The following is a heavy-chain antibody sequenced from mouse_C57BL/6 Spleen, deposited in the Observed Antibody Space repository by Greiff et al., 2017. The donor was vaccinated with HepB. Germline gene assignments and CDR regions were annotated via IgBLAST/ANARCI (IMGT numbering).Heavy chain of an antibody. J-gene: IGHJ2*01. Sequence: EVQLVESGGGLMKPGGSLKLSCAASGFTFSSYTMSWVRQTPEKRLEWVATISGGGGNTYYPDSVKGRFTISRDNAKNTLYLQMSSLRSEDTALYYCARHPLTGRYFDYWGQGTTLTVSS. CDR1: GFTFSSYT. CDR2: ISGGGGNT. CDR3: ARHPLTGRYFDY. D-gene: IGHD4-1*01. V-gene: IGHV5-9*01.